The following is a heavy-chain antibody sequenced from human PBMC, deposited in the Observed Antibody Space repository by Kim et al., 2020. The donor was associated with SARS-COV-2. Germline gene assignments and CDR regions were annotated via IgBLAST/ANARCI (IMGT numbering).Heavy chain of an antibody. CDR3: ATAEAYDH. Sequence: GGSLRLSCAASGFTFSSYGMHWVRQAPGKGLEWVAVISYDGSNKYYADSVKGRFTISRDNSKNTLYLQMNSLRTEDTAVYYCATAEAYDHWARGSLVTV. CDR1: GFTFSSYG. J-gene: IGHJ4*01. V-gene: IGHV3-30*03. CDR2: ISYDGSNK.